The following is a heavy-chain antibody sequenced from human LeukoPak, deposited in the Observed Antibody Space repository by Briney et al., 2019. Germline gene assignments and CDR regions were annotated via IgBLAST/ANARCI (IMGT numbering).Heavy chain of an antibody. D-gene: IGHD4-17*01. J-gene: IGHJ4*02. CDR3: ARGIESYGDYGY. CDR1: GGSISGSY. Sequence: SSDTLSLTCTVSGGSISGSYWSWIRQPPGKGLEWIAYMYNSGSTNYNPSLKSRVTISIDTSKNQFSLKLSSLTAADTAIYYCARGIESYGDYGYWGQGILVTVSS. CDR2: MYNSGST. V-gene: IGHV4-59*01.